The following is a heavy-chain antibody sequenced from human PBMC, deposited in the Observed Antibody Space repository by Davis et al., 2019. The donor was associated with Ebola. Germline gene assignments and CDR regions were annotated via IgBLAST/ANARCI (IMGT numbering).Heavy chain of an antibody. J-gene: IGHJ4*02. CDR3: ATNPGGWIQLWQLGY. Sequence: GESLKISCKGSGYSFTTHWIGWVRQMPGKGLEWMGIIYPGDSDTRYSPSFQGQVTISADKSISTAYLQWSSLKASDTAMYYCATNPGGWIQLWQLGYWGQGTLVTVSS. V-gene: IGHV5-51*01. CDR1: GYSFTTHW. D-gene: IGHD5-18*01. CDR2: IYPGDSDT.